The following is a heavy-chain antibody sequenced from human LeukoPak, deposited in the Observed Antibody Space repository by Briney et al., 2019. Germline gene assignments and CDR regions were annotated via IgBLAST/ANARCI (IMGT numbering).Heavy chain of an antibody. Sequence: SETLSLTCTVSGGSINTYYWSWIRQPPGKGLGWIGYISYSGTTKYNPSLESRVTITIDTSKNQFSLKLSSVTAADTAVYYCAREGYDSNIYYKADYWGQGTLVTVSS. D-gene: IGHD3-22*01. V-gene: IGHV4-59*01. CDR2: ISYSGTT. CDR1: GGSINTYY. CDR3: AREGYDSNIYYKADY. J-gene: IGHJ4*02.